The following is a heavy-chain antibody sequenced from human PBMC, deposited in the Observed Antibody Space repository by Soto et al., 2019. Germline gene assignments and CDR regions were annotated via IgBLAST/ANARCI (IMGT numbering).Heavy chain of an antibody. CDR1: GDSISSYY. CDR3: ARALSSTAGLYFDH. Sequence: ETLSLTCTVSGDSISSYYWSWIRQPAGKGMEWIGRIHTTENTNYNPSLKSRVTMSIDTSNNQFSLKLTSLTAADTAVYYCARALSSTAGLYFDHWGQGTLVTVSS. V-gene: IGHV4-4*07. D-gene: IGHD6-13*01. J-gene: IGHJ4*02. CDR2: IHTTENT.